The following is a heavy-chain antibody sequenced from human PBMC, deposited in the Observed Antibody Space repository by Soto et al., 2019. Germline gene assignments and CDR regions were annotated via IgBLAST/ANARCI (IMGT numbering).Heavy chain of an antibody. D-gene: IGHD3-22*01. CDR2: ISGSGGTT. Sequence: GGSLRLSCAASGFTFSSYAMTWVRQAPGKGLEWVSIISGSGGTTYYADSVKGRFTISRDNSKNTLYLQMNSLRADDTAVYYCAKEDNYYDSSGYYLEYFHHWGQGTLVTVPQ. J-gene: IGHJ1*01. CDR3: AKEDNYYDSSGYYLEYFHH. V-gene: IGHV3-23*01. CDR1: GFTFSSYA.